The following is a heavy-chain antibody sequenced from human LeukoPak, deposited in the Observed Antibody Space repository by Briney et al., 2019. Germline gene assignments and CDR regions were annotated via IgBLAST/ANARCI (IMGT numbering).Heavy chain of an antibody. D-gene: IGHD3/OR15-3a*01. J-gene: IGHJ4*02. CDR3: AILLEDYAFSTGSAKDY. CDR2: FNPNSGGT. V-gene: IGHV1-2*02. Sequence: GASVKVSCKTSGYSFTDYYMHWVRQAPGQGLEWMGWFNPNSGGTSSAQKFQGRVTMTENTSTDTAYMELSSLRSDDTAVYYCAILLEDYAFSTGSAKDYWGQGTLVTVSS. CDR1: GYSFTDYY.